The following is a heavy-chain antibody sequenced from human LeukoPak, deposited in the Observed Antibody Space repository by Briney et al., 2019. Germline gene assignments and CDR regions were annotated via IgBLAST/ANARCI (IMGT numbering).Heavy chain of an antibody. J-gene: IGHJ4*02. CDR1: GFTFSSYE. CDR2: ISSSGSTI. CDR3: ASKDPYDSRAYLLDY. D-gene: IGHD3-22*01. Sequence: GGSLRLSCAASGFTFSSYEMNWVRQAPGKGLEWVSYISSSGSTIYYADSVKGRFTISRDTSKNTPYLQMNSLRAEDTAVYYCASKDPYDSRAYLLDYWGRGTLVTVSS. V-gene: IGHV3-48*03.